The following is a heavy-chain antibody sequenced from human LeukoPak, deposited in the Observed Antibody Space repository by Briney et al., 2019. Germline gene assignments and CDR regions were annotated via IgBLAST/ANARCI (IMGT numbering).Heavy chain of an antibody. CDR1: GGSISSYY. Sequence: SETLSLTCTVSGGSISSYYWSWIRQPPGKGLEWIGYIYYSGSTNYNPSLKSRVTISVDTSKSQFSLKLSSVTAADTAVYYCARDRRYCSGGSCYYYYGMDVWGKGTPVTVSS. CDR3: ARDRRYCSGGSCYYYYGMDV. CDR2: IYYSGST. J-gene: IGHJ6*04. D-gene: IGHD2-15*01. V-gene: IGHV4-59*01.